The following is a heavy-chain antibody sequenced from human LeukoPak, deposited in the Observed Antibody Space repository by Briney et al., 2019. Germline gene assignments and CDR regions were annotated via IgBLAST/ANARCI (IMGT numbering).Heavy chain of an antibody. CDR2: IYYSGST. D-gene: IGHD6-13*01. CDR3: ARVGGSSPYYYYMDV. J-gene: IGHJ6*03. V-gene: IGHV4-39*07. Sequence: SETLSLTCTVSGGSISSSNFYWGWIRQPPGKGLEWIGSIYYSGSTYYNPSLKSRVSISVDTSKNQFSLKLSSVTAADTAVYYCARVGGSSPYYYYMDVWGKGTTVTVSS. CDR1: GGSISSSNFY.